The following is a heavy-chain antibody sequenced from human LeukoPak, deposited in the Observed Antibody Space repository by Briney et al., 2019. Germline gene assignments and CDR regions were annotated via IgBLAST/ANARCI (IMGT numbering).Heavy chain of an antibody. V-gene: IGHV4-30-4*01. CDR2: IFYSGST. D-gene: IGHD6-19*01. J-gene: IGHJ4*02. CDR3: ARHGWYYFDY. Sequence: SQTLSLTCTVSGGSISSADYYWSWIRQPPGKGLEWIGYIFYSGSTYYNPSLKSRVTISVDTSKNQFSLKLSSVTAADTAVYYCARHGWYYFDYWGQGTLVTVSS. CDR1: GGSISSADYY.